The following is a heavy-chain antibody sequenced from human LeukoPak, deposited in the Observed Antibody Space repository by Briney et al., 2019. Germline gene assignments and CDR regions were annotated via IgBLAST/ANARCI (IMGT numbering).Heavy chain of an antibody. V-gene: IGHV1-3*03. J-gene: IGHJ4*02. Sequence: GASVKVSCKASGYTFTSYAMHWVRQAPGQRLEWMGWINAGNGNTQYSQEFQGRVTITRDTSASTAYMELSSLRSQDMAVYYCARESLLTYYYDSSGYSGGGFDYWGQGTLVTVSS. CDR2: INAGNGNT. CDR1: GYTFTSYA. D-gene: IGHD3-22*01. CDR3: ARESLLTYYYDSSGYSGGGFDY.